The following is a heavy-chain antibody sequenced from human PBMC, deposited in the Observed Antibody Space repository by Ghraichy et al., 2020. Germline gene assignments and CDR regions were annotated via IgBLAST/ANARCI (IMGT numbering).Heavy chain of an antibody. Sequence: ASVKVSCKASGYTFTGYYMHWVRQAPGQGLEWMGWINPNSGGTNYARIFQGRVTMTRDTSISTAYMELTSLRSDDTAVYFCAPANPPLYYFDYWGQGTLVTVSS. J-gene: IGHJ4*02. CDR2: INPNSGGT. V-gene: IGHV1-2*02. CDR1: GYTFTGYY. CDR3: APANPPLYYFDY.